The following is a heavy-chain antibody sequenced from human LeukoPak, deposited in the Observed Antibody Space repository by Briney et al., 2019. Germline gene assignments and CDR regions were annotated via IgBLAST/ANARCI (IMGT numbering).Heavy chain of an antibody. D-gene: IGHD2-2*01. J-gene: IGHJ3*02. CDR1: GFTFSSYA. CDR3: AKDLSTGFDAFDI. Sequence: GGSLRLSCAASGFTFSSYAMSWVRQAPGKGLEGVSAISGSGGSTYYADSVKARFTSSRDNSKNTMYLQMNSLKAEDTAVHYCAKDLSTGFDAFDIWGQGTMVTVSS. CDR2: ISGSGGST. V-gene: IGHV3-23*01.